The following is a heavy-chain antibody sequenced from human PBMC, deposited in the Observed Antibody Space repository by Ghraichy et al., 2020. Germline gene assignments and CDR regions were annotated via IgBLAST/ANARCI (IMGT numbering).Heavy chain of an antibody. V-gene: IGHV3-11*01. J-gene: IGHJ6*02. CDR2: ISSSGSTI. CDR1: GFTFSDYY. D-gene: IGHD1-26*01. CDR3: ARGGSYHNYYYYGMDV. Sequence: GGSLRLSCAASGFTFSDYYMSWIRQAPGKGLEWVSYISSSGSTIYYADSVKGRFTISRDNAKNSLYLQMNSLRAEDTAVYYCARGGSYHNYYYYGMDVWGQGTTVTVSS.